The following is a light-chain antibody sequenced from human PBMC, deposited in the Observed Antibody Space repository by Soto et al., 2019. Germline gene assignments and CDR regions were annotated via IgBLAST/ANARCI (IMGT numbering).Light chain of an antibody. V-gene: IGKV1-33*01. CDR3: QQDYNRPLT. J-gene: IGKJ4*01. CDR2: DAS. CDR1: QDLTNY. Sequence: IQMTQSPSSLSASVGDRVTITCQASQDLTNYLNWYQQKPGKAPKLLIYDASNLETGGPSRFRGRGSGTAFTLAIRSLQPEDIATYYCQQDYNRPLTFGGGTKVEMK.